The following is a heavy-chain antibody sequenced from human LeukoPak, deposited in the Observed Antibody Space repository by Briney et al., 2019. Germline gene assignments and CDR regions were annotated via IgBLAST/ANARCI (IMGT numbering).Heavy chain of an antibody. CDR2: ISSSSSYI. J-gene: IGHJ5*02. CDR3: ARAKVGKGGSSGYYNWFDP. D-gene: IGHD3-22*01. Sequence: GGSLRLSCAASGFTFSSYSMNWVREAPGKGLEWVSSISSSSSYIYYADSVKGRFTISRDNARNSLYLQMNSLRAEDTAVYYCARAKVGKGGSSGYYNWFDPWGQGTLVTVSS. V-gene: IGHV3-21*01. CDR1: GFTFSSYS.